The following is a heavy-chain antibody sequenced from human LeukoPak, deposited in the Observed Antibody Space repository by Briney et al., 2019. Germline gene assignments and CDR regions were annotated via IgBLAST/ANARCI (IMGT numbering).Heavy chain of an antibody. V-gene: IGHV3-23*01. D-gene: IGHD2-15*01. Sequence: GGSLRLSCAASGFTFSSYAMSWVRQAPGKGLEWVSVISGSGGSTYYADSVKGRFTISRDNSKNTVYLQMNSLRAADTAVYYCAKGIVGGQDAFDIWGQGTKVTVSS. CDR2: ISGSGGST. CDR1: GFTFSSYA. J-gene: IGHJ3*02. CDR3: AKGIVGGQDAFDI.